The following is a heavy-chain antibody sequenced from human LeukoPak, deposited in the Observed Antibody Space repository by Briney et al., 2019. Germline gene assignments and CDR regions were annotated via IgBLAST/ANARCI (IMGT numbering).Heavy chain of an antibody. V-gene: IGHV1-18*04. CDR3: ARDLDCSSTSCYSNWFDP. Sequence: GASVKVSCKASGYTFTGYYMHWVRQAPGQGLEWMGWISAYNGNTNYAQKLQGRVTMTTDTSTSTAYMELRSLRSDDTAVYYCARDLDCSSTSCYSNWFDPWGQGTLVTVSS. CDR1: GYTFTGYY. J-gene: IGHJ5*02. CDR2: ISAYNGNT. D-gene: IGHD2-2*02.